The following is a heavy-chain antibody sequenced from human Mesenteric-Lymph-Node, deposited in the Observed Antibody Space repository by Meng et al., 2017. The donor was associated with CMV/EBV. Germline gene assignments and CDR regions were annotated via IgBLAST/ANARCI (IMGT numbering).Heavy chain of an antibody. CDR2: IYYSGGTA. V-gene: IGHV4-39*06. CDR3: ARDPGRSTVFGVVFNGMDV. D-gene: IGHD3-3*01. CDR1: GGSISNSCYF. J-gene: IGHJ6*02. Sequence: SETLSLTCTVSGGSISNSCYFWGWIRQPPGKGLEWIGSIYYSGGTAYYTPSPKSRATISVDTSKNQFPLKLNSVTAADTAVYYCARDPGRSTVFGVVFNGMDVWGQGTTVTVSS.